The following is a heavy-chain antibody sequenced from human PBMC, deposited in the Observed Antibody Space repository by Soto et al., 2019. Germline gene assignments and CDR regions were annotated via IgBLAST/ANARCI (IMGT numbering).Heavy chain of an antibody. CDR1: GGSISSYY. D-gene: IGHD2-2*01. CDR3: ARVGGVVVPAAAAAFDI. V-gene: IGHV4-59*01. Sequence: SETLSLTCTVSGGSISSYYWSWIRQPPGKGLEWIGYIYYSGSTNYNPSLKSRVTISVDTSKNQFSLKLSSVTAADTAVYYCARVGGVVVPAAAAAFDIWGQGTMVTVSS. J-gene: IGHJ3*02. CDR2: IYYSGST.